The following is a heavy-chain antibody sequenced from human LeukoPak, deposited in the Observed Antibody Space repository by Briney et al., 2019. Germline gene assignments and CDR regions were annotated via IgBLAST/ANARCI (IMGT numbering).Heavy chain of an antibody. CDR2: INHSGST. CDR3: ARGPMIGAFDI. CDR1: GGSFSGYY. J-gene: IGHJ3*02. Sequence: SETLSLTCAVYGGSFSGYYWSWIRQPPGKGLEWIGEINHSGSTNYNPSLKSRVTISVDTSKNQFSLKLSSVIAADTAVYYCARGPMIGAFDIWGQGTMVTVSS. V-gene: IGHV4-34*01. D-gene: IGHD3-22*01.